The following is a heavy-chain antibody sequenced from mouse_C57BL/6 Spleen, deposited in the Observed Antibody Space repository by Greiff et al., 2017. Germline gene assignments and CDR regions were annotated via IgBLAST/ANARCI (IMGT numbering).Heavy chain of an antibody. CDR3: GRQGTDYWYFDV. D-gene: IGHD3-3*01. CDR2: IWSDGST. J-gene: IGHJ1*03. CDR1: GFSLTSYG. Sequence: VKLMESGPGLVAPSQSLSITCTVSGFSLTSYGVHWVRQPPGKGLEWLVVIWSDGSTTYNSALKSRLSIRKDNSKSQVFLRMNSLQTDDTAMYYGGRQGTDYWYFDVWGTGTTVTVSS. V-gene: IGHV2-6-1*01.